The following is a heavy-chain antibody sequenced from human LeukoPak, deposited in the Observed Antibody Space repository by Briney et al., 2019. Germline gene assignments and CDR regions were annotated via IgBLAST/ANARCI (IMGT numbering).Heavy chain of an antibody. D-gene: IGHD5-24*01. Sequence: EASVKVSCKASGGTFITYGINWVRQAPGQGLKWMGGIVPMFGIANYAQKFEGRVSITTDESSTIAYMELSSLRSEDTAFYYCATTSVRDGFNYFDYWGQGTLVPVSS. CDR1: GGTFITYG. CDR3: ATTSVRDGFNYFDY. J-gene: IGHJ4*02. V-gene: IGHV1-69*05. CDR2: IVPMFGIA.